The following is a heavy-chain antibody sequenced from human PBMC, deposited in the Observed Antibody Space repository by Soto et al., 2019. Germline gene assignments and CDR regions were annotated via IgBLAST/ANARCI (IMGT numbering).Heavy chain of an antibody. D-gene: IGHD6-6*01. CDR3: ARPYFSSSSMFDY. J-gene: IGHJ4*02. V-gene: IGHV4-39*01. Sequence: SETLSLTCTVSGDSISSSTYYWGWIRQPPGKGLEWIGCIYHTGTTYYNPSLKSRVTISVDTSKNQFSLKLSSVTAADTAVYYCARPYFSSSSMFDYWGQGTLVTVS. CDR1: GDSISSSTYY. CDR2: IYHTGTT.